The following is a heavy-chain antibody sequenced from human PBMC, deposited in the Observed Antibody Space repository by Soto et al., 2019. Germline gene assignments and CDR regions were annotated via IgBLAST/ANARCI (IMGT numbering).Heavy chain of an antibody. CDR3: ARHGAKYVWFDP. V-gene: IGHV4-59*08. D-gene: IGHD3-16*01. Sequence: PSDTLSLTCTVSGGSISSYYWSWIRQPPGKGLEWIGYIYYSGSTNYNPSLKSRVTISVDTSKNQFSLKLSSVTAADTAVYYCARHGAKYVWFDPWGQGTLVTVS. J-gene: IGHJ5*02. CDR2: IYYSGST. CDR1: GGSISSYY.